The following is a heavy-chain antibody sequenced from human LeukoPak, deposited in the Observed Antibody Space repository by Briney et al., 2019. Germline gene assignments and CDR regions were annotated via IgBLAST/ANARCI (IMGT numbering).Heavy chain of an antibody. CDR2: IKSKTDGGTT. J-gene: IGHJ5*02. Sequence: GGSLRLSCAASGFTFSNAWMSWLRQAPGKGLEWVGRIKSKTDGGTTDYAAPVKGRFTISRDDSKNKLYLQMNSLKTEYTGVYNCTTEVDTAMVAWGQGTLVTVSS. CDR1: GFTFSNAW. CDR3: TTEVDTAMVA. V-gene: IGHV3-15*01. D-gene: IGHD5-18*01.